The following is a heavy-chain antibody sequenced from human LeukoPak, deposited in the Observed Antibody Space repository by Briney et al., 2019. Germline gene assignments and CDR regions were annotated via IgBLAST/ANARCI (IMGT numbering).Heavy chain of an antibody. CDR3: ARGMAAINFDY. J-gene: IGHJ4*02. CDR1: GGSISSGSYY. Sequence: SETLSLTCTVSGGSISSGSYYLSWIRHPAGKGLEWIGRIYASGSTNYNPSLKSRVTISVDTSKNQFSLKLNSVTAADTAVYYCARGMAAINFDYWGQGTLVTVSS. CDR2: IYASGST. D-gene: IGHD5-24*01. V-gene: IGHV4-61*02.